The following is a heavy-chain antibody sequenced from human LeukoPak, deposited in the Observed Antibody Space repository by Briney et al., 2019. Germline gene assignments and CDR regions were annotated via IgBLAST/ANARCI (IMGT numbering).Heavy chain of an antibody. V-gene: IGHV3-66*04. J-gene: IGHJ4*02. CDR3: ARRGYGDYAPFDY. CDR1: GFTISSNY. Sequence: GGSLRLSCAVSGFTISSNYMSWVRQAPGEGLEWVSVIYSGGNTYYADSVKGRFTISRDNSKNTLYLQMYSLRAEDTAVYYCARRGYGDYAPFDYWGQGTLVTVSS. D-gene: IGHD4-17*01. CDR2: IYSGGNT.